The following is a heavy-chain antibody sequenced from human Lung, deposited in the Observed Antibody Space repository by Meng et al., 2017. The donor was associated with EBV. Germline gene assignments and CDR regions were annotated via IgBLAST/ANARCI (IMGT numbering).Heavy chain of an antibody. J-gene: IGHJ4*02. CDR3: ARSTFDY. V-gene: IGHV4-34*01. Sequence: QLQLQQWGAGLLKPSDTLSLTCAVYGGSFSGSFSGYYWSWIRQAPGKGLEWIGEINDSGSTDYNPSLKSRLTISVDRSKSQFSLELSSVTAADTAVYYCARSTFDYWGQGTLVTVSS. D-gene: IGHD1-26*01. CDR2: INDSGST. CDR1: GGSFSGSFSGYY.